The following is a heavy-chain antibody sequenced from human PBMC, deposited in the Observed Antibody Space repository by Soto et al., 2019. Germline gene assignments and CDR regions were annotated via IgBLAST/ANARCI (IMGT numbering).Heavy chain of an antibody. Sequence: QVQLVQSGAEVKEPGDSVRVSCEASGYTFPAYYIHWVRQAPGQGLEWMGWINPKFGDTTYAQDFQGRVSMTRDMSMSTVYMDLSRLTSDDTAIYYCARNMDYYYGPGSGNGHGFWGQGTTVTVFS. V-gene: IGHV1-2*02. J-gene: IGHJ6*02. CDR2: INPKFGDT. D-gene: IGHD3-10*01. CDR3: ARNMDYYYGPGSGNGHGF. CDR1: GYTFPAYY.